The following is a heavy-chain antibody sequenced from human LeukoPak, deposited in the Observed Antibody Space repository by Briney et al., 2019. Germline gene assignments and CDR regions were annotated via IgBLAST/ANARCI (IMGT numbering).Heavy chain of an antibody. D-gene: IGHD3-22*01. J-gene: IGHJ4*02. CDR2: IYYSGST. CDR3: ARVHYYDSSTYEDY. Sequence: TSQTLSLTCTVSGGSISSGGYYWSWIRQHPGKGLEWIGCIYYSGSTYYNPSLKSRVTISVDTSKNQFSLKLSSVTAADTAVYYCARVHYYDSSTYEDYWGQGTLVTVSS. V-gene: IGHV4-31*03. CDR1: GGSISSGGYY.